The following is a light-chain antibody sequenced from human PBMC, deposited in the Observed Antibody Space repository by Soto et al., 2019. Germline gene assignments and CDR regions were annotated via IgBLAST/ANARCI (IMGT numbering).Light chain of an antibody. CDR1: QDIRDE. Sequence: DIQMTQSPSSLAASVGDRVTITCRASQDIRDELGWFQQKPGKAPKLLIFDATTLQTGVPSRFSGSGFGTESTLTITGLQPDDFATYYCQQHNDYTAVTFGQGTKLEIK. J-gene: IGKJ2*01. CDR2: DAT. V-gene: IGKV1-17*01. CDR3: QQHNDYTAVT.